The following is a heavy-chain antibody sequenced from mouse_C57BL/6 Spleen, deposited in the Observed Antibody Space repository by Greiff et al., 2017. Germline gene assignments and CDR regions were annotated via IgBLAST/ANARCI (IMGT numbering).Heavy chain of an antibody. CDR3: ARGLRGDYFDY. CDR1: GFTFSSYG. Sequence: EVMLVESGGDLVKPGGSLKLSCAASGFTFSSYGMSWVRQTPDKRLEWVATISSGGSYTYYPDSVKGRFTISRDNAKNTLYLQMSSLKSEYTALYCCARGLRGDYFDYWGQGTTLTVSS. D-gene: IGHD3-1*01. J-gene: IGHJ2*01. V-gene: IGHV5-6*02. CDR2: ISSGGSYT.